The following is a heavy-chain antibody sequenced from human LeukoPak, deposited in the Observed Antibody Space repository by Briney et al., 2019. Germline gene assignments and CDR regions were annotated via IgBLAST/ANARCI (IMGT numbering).Heavy chain of an antibody. J-gene: IGHJ5*02. V-gene: IGHV3-7*01. CDR3: AKITAAGTAHNWFDP. D-gene: IGHD6-13*01. Sequence: PGGSLRLSCAASGFTFSDYWMSWVRQAPGKGLEWVANIKQDGSEKYYVDSVKGRFTISRDNAKNSLYLQMNSLRAEDTAVYYCAKITAAGTAHNWFDPWGPGTRVTVSS. CDR2: IKQDGSEK. CDR1: GFTFSDYW.